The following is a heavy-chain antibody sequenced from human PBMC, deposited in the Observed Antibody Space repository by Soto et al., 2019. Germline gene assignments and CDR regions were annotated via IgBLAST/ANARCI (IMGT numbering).Heavy chain of an antibody. CDR2: IRSKASNYAT. CDR3: AIEASGFGH. Sequence: PGGSLRLSCAASGFSFSVSSMHWVRQASGKGLEWLGRIRSKASNYATTYSESVRGRFIISRDDSQDTMFLQMNSLRTEDTAMYYCAIEASGFGHWGQGT. J-gene: IGHJ4*02. V-gene: IGHV3-73*01. CDR1: GFSFSVSS.